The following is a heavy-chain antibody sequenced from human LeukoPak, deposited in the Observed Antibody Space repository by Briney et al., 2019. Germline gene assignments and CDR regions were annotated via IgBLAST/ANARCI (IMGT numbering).Heavy chain of an antibody. Sequence: ASVKVSCKASGYTFTSYGISWVRQAPGQGLEWMGWMNPNSGNTGYAQKFQGRVTMTRNTSISTAYMELSSLRSEDTAVYYCARGERGAFDIWGQGTTVTVSS. V-gene: IGHV1-8*02. J-gene: IGHJ3*02. CDR3: ARGERGAFDI. CDR2: MNPNSGNT. CDR1: GYTFTSYG.